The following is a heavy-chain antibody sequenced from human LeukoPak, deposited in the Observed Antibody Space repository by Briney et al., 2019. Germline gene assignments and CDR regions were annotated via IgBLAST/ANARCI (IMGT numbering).Heavy chain of an antibody. CDR2: INHSGST. J-gene: IGHJ6*03. CDR1: GGSFSGYY. V-gene: IGHV4-34*01. CDR3: ARALRQGAAQDSLLRYYYYMDV. D-gene: IGHD5-12*01. Sequence: SETLSLTCAVYGGSFSGYYWSWIRQPPGKGLEWIGEINHSGSTNYTPSLKSRVTISVDTSKNQFSLKLSSVTAADTAVYYCARALRQGAAQDSLLRYYYYMDVWGKGTTVTVSS.